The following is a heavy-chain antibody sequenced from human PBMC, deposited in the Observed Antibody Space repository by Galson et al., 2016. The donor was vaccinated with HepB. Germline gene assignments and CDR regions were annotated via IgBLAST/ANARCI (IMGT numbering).Heavy chain of an antibody. V-gene: IGHV5-51*01. CDR2: IHPGDSDT. CDR1: GYRFTTYW. D-gene: IGHD3-10*01. CDR3: ARRGDSLWFDP. Sequence: QSGAEVKKPGESLKISCKSSGYRFTTYWIGWVRQMPGKGLEWMGIIHPGDSDTRYSPSFQGQVTISADKSTSTAYLQWSSLKASDTAMYYCARRGDSLWFDPWGQGTLVTVSS. J-gene: IGHJ5*02.